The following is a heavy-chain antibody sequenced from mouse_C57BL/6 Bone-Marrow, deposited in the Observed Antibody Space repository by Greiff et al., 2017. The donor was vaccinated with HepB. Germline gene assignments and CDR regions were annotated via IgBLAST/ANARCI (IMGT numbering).Heavy chain of an antibody. CDR2: IYPGNSDT. D-gene: IGHD2-1*01. Sequence: VQLQQSGTVLARPGASVKMSCKTSGYTFTSYWMHWVKQRPGQGLEWIGAIYPGNSDTSYNQKFKGKAKLTAVTSASTAYMELSSLTNEDSSVYYYTRYYGNYWFAYWGQGTLVTVSA. V-gene: IGHV1-5*01. CDR1: GYTFTSYW. CDR3: TRYYGNYWFAY. J-gene: IGHJ3*01.